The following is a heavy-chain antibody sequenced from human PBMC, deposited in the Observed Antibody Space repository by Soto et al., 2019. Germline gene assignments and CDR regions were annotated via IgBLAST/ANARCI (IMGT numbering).Heavy chain of an antibody. V-gene: IGHV4-38-2*01. Sequence: PSETLSLTCAVSGYSIRSGYFWGWIRQPPGKGLEWIGSMYHSGITYYNLSLKSRVTISVDTSKNQLSLKLSSATAADTAVYYCARGGYFDSSNYLAYWGLGTLVTVSS. CDR3: ARGGYFDSSNYLAY. D-gene: IGHD3-22*01. CDR2: MYHSGIT. CDR1: GYSIRSGYF. J-gene: IGHJ4*02.